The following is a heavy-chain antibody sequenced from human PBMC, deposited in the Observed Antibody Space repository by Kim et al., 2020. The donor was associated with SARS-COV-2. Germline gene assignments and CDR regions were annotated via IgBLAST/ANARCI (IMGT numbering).Heavy chain of an antibody. J-gene: IGHJ6*03. Sequence: ASLKVSCKASGYTFTSYAMNWVRQAPGQGLEWMGWINTKTGNPTYAQGFTGRFVLSLDTSVSTAYLQISSLKAEDTAVYYCARDLVRGEPFYYYYYMDVWGKGTTVTASS. V-gene: IGHV7-4-1*02. CDR1: GYTFTSYA. CDR2: INTKTGNP. D-gene: IGHD3-10*01. CDR3: ARDLVRGEPFYYYYYMDV.